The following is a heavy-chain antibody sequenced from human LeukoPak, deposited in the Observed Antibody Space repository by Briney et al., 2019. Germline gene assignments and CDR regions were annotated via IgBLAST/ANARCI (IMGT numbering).Heavy chain of an antibody. Sequence: ASVKVSCKASGYTFTSYGISWVRQAPGQGLEWMGWISAYNGNTNYAQKLQGRVTMTTDTSTSTAYMELRSLRSDDTAVYYCARVTPAAGRLPDFDYWGQGTLVTVSS. CDR3: ARVTPAAGRLPDFDY. V-gene: IGHV1-18*01. CDR2: ISAYNGNT. D-gene: IGHD6-13*01. J-gene: IGHJ4*02. CDR1: GYTFTSYG.